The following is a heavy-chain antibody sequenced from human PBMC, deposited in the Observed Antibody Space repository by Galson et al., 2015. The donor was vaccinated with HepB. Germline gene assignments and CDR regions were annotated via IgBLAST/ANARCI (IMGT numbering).Heavy chain of an antibody. V-gene: IGHV1-2*02. J-gene: IGHJ4*02. CDR1: GYTFTGYY. CDR3: ARGFASGCYYLSDS. Sequence: SVKVSCKASGYTFTGYYLQWVRQAPGQGLEWMGWINPSSGGTNYAQKFQGRVTMTRDTSISTAYLELSSLRSDDTAVYYCARGFASGCYYLSDSWGQGTLVTVSS. D-gene: IGHD3-10*01. CDR2: INPSSGGT.